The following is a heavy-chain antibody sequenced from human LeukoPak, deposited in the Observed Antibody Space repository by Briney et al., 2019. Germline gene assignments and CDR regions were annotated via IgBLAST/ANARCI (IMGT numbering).Heavy chain of an antibody. V-gene: IGHV3-74*01. CDR2: INTDGSRP. J-gene: IGHJ4*02. CDR1: GFTFGSYW. CDR3: ARGTAATAGIDY. Sequence: PGGSLRLSCAASGFTFGSYWMHWVRQAPGKGLVWVSHINTDGSRPTYGDSAKGRFTVSRDNANNTLFLQMNSLRVEDTAVYYCARGTAATAGIDYWGQGTLVTVSS. D-gene: IGHD6-13*01.